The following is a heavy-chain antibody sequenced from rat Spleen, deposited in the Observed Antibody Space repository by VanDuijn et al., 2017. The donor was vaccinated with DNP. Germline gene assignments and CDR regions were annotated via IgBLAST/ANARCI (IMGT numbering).Heavy chain of an antibody. CDR3: ARSYYGYKAYFDY. V-gene: IGHV2-30*01. J-gene: IGHJ2*01. CDR1: GFSLTSYH. Sequence: QVQLKESGPGLVQPSQTLSLACSVSGFSLTSYHVHWVRQPSGKGLEWMGIIGTGGTTEYNPVLKSRLSISRDTSKSQVFLKMNSLQTEDTATYYCARSYYGYKAYFDYWGQGVMVTVSS. D-gene: IGHD1-9*01. CDR2: IGTGGTT.